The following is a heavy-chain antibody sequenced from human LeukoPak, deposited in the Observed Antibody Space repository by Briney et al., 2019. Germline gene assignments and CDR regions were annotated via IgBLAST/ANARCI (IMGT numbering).Heavy chain of an antibody. CDR1: NGSLRSNY. CDR2: IYQSGST. D-gene: IGHD5-24*01. Sequence: SETLSLTCTVSNGSLRSNYWSWVRQPPGKGLEWIAYIYQSGSTNYNPSLKSRVTISVDTSKNQFSLSLSSVTAADTAVYYCARHKWDGFNCFDYWGQGTLVTVSS. V-gene: IGHV4-59*08. J-gene: IGHJ4*02. CDR3: ARHKWDGFNCFDY.